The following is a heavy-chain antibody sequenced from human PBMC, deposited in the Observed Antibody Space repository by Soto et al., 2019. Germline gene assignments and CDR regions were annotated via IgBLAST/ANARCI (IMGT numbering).Heavy chain of an antibody. J-gene: IGHJ4*02. V-gene: IGHV3-23*01. CDR3: ARRGAVAGLHY. Sequence: EVQLLESGGGSVQPGGSLRLSCAASGFTFSSYAMHWVRRPPGKGLEWVSSISGSGGTAYYADSVKGRFSISRDSLVNTLYLQMNSLRAEDTAIYYCARRGAVAGLHYWGQGTLVTVSS. CDR1: GFTFSSYA. D-gene: IGHD6-19*01. CDR2: ISGSGGTA.